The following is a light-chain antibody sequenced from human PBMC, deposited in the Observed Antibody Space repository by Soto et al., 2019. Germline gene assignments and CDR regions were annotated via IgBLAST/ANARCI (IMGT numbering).Light chain of an antibody. CDR1: SGHGSYA. CDR3: QTWGTVV. Sequence: QPVLTQSPSASASLGASVKLTCTLSSGHGSYAIAWHQQQPEKGPRYLMKLNSDGSHSKGDGIPDRFSGSSSGAERYLTISSLQSEDEADYYCQTWGTVVFGGGTKLTVL. V-gene: IGLV4-69*01. CDR2: LNSDGSH. J-gene: IGLJ2*01.